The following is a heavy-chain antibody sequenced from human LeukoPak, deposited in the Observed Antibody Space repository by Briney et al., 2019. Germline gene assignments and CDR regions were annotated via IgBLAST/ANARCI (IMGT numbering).Heavy chain of an antibody. J-gene: IGHJ4*02. CDR1: GFTFSGNW. CDR2: ISGDGSDI. V-gene: IGHV3-74*03. Sequence: PGGSLRLSCVASGFTFSGNWMNWVRQAPRKGLVWVSRISGDGSDITYADSVKGRFTISRDNARNTLYLQMNSLRVEDTAVYYCVSLGGITVTGPYDFDCWGQGTVVTVSS. D-gene: IGHD1-20*01. CDR3: VSLGGITVTGPYDFDC.